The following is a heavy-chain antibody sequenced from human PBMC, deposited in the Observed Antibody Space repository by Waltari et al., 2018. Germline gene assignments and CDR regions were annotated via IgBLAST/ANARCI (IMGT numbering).Heavy chain of an antibody. CDR3: ARLGDGDYYYYYYYYMDV. J-gene: IGHJ6*03. CDR2: IWYDGDEK. CDR1: GFDFSSYG. Sequence: QVQLVESGGGVVQPGKSLRLSCAASGFDFSSYGMPWLRQAPGKGLEWVSFIWYDGDEKYYADSVKGRFTISRDNSKNTVFLQMDSLRVEDTAVYYCARLGDGDYYYYYYYYMDVWGKGTAVTVSS. V-gene: IGHV3-33*01. D-gene: IGHD4-17*01.